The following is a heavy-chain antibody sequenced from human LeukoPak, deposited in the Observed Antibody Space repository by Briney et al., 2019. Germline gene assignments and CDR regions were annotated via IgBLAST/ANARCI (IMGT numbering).Heavy chain of an antibody. Sequence: ASVKVSCKASGYTFTSYAMNWVRQAPGQGLEWMGWINAGNGNTKYSQKFQGRVTITRDTSASTAYMELSSLRSEDTAVYYCARDRATYYYDSSGYDYFQHWGQGTLVTVSS. V-gene: IGHV1-3*01. J-gene: IGHJ1*01. CDR2: INAGNGNT. CDR1: GYTFTSYA. CDR3: ARDRATYYYDSSGYDYFQH. D-gene: IGHD3-22*01.